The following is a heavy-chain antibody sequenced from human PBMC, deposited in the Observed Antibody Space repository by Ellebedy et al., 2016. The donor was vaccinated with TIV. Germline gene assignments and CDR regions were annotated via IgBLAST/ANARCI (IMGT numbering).Heavy chain of an antibody. CDR3: ARGRTGTNSNAFDI. CDR2: ITGSGDST. CDR1: GFTFDDYA. V-gene: IGHV3-23*01. D-gene: IGHD1-7*01. J-gene: IGHJ3*02. Sequence: GGSLRLSCAASGFTFDDYAMHWVRQAPGKGLEWVSRITGSGDSTHYADSVQGRFTISRDNSKNSLYLQMNDLRVEDTALYYCARGRTGTNSNAFDIWGQGTMVTVSS.